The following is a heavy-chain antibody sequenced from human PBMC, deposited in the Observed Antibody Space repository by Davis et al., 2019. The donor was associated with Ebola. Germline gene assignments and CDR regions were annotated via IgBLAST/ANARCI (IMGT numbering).Heavy chain of an antibody. V-gene: IGHV4-39*07. Sequence: PSETLSLTCTVSGGSISSSGYYWGWIRQSPGKGLEWIGAIYYSGRTYYNPSLKSRVTISVDTSKNQFSLNLSSVTAADTAVYYCARDRNYYYEGAFDIWGQGTMVTVSS. J-gene: IGHJ3*02. CDR3: ARDRNYYYEGAFDI. CDR2: IYYSGRT. CDR1: GGSISSSGYY. D-gene: IGHD3-22*01.